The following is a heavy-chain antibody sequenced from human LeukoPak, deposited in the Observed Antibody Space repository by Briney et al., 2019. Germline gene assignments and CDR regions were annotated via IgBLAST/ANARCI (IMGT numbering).Heavy chain of an antibody. CDR1: RFIFSNYA. CDR3: AKDRITIQGDSFDF. Sequence: GGSLRLSCASSRFIFSNYAMNWVGQAPGKGLEWVSTISASDGSTYYADSVKGRFTISRDKSKSTLFLQINRPRRWRTAIYYCAKDRITIQGDSFDFWGQGTMVTVSS. V-gene: IGHV3-23*01. J-gene: IGHJ3*01. CDR2: ISASDGST. D-gene: IGHD2-15*01.